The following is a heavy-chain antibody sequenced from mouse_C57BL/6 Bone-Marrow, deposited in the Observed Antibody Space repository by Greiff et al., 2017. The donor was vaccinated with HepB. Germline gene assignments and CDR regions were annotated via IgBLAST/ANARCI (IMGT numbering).Heavy chain of an antibody. CDR3: TSPDNGDYYAMDY. CDR1: GFNIKDDY. Sequence: VQLQQSGAELVRPGASVKLSCTASGFNIKDDYMHWVKQRPEQGLEWIGWIDPENGDTEYASKFQGKATITADTSSNTAYLQLSSLTSEDTAVYYCTSPDNGDYYAMDYWGQGTSVTVSS. CDR2: IDPENGDT. V-gene: IGHV14-4*01. J-gene: IGHJ4*01. D-gene: IGHD1-3*01.